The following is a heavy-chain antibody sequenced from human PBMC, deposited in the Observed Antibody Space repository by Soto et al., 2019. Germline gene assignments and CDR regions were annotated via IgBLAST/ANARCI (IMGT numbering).Heavy chain of an antibody. CDR1: GYTFTSYG. D-gene: IGHD6-13*01. CDR3: ARVIAAAGRGNWFDP. CDR2: ISAYNGNT. V-gene: IGHV1-18*04. Sequence: ASVKVSCKASGYTFTSYGISWVRQAPGQGLEWMGWISAYNGNTNYAQRLQGRVTMTTDTSTSTAYMELRSLRSDGTAVYYCARVIAAAGRGNWFDPWGQGTLVTVSS. J-gene: IGHJ5*02.